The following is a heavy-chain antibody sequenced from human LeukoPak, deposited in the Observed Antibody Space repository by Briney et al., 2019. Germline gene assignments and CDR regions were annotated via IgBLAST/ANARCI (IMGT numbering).Heavy chain of an antibody. Sequence: GASVKVSCKASGYTFTSYGISWVRQAPGQGLEWMGWISAYNGNTNYAQKLQGRVTMTTDTSTSTAYMELRSLRSDDTAVYYCARSVADYDFWSADYYYYGMDVWGQGTTVTVSS. J-gene: IGHJ6*02. V-gene: IGHV1-18*01. CDR2: ISAYNGNT. D-gene: IGHD3-3*01. CDR1: GYTFTSYG. CDR3: ARSVADYDFWSADYYYYGMDV.